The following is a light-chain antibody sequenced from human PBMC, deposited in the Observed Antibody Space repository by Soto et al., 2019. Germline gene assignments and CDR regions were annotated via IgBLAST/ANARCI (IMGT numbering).Light chain of an antibody. J-gene: IGLJ1*01. CDR3: SSWTRRSTYV. V-gene: IGLV2-14*01. CDR2: DVS. CDR1: TSDVCGYHY. Sequence: QSALTHPASLPGSPGQSIAISCTGTTSDVCGYHYVSWYQQYPGKAPKLVVYDVSNRPVGVSNRLAVSKSFNTVSLTISGLQAEDEAAYYCSSWTRRSTYVLGTGTTLHVL.